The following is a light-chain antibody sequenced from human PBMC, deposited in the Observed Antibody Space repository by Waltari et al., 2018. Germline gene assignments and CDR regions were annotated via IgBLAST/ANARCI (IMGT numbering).Light chain of an antibody. Sequence: DVQMTQSPSSLSASVVDRVTITGRASQSISNYLNWYQMKPGKAPELLLYNASNLRSGVPSRFSGSGSGTDFTLTVNSLQPEDVATYYCQQSFSTPFAFGPGTKVDIE. CDR2: NAS. V-gene: IGKV1-39*01. CDR1: QSISNY. CDR3: QQSFSTPFA. J-gene: IGKJ3*01.